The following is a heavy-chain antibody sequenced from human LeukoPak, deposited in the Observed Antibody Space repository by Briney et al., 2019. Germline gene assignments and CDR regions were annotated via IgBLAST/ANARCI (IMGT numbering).Heavy chain of an antibody. CDR2: INHSGST. J-gene: IGHJ5*02. V-gene: IGHV4-34*01. D-gene: IGHD6-19*01. CDR3: ARQGCSGCVRPIRNWFDP. CDR1: GGSFSGYY. Sequence: PSETLSLTCAVYGGSFSGYYWSWIRQPPGKGLEWIGEINHSGSTNYNPSFKSRVTISVDTSKNQFSLKLSSVTAADTAVYYCARQGCSGCVRPIRNWFDPWGQGTLVTVSS.